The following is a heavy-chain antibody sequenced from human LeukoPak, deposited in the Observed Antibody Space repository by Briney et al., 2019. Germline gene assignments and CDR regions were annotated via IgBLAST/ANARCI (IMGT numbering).Heavy chain of an antibody. D-gene: IGHD4-23*01. V-gene: IGHV4-34*01. CDR3: AIYGGNSVFDY. Sequence: SETLSLTCAVYGGSFSGYYWSWIRQPPGKGLEWIGEINHRGSTNYNPPLKSRLTISKDKFKNQFSLKLTSVTVADTAVYYCAIYGGNSVFDYWGQGTLVTVSS. CDR1: GGSFSGYY. J-gene: IGHJ4*02. CDR2: INHRGST.